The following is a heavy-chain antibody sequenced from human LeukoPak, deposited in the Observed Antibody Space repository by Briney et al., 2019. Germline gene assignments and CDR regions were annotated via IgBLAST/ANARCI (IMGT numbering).Heavy chain of an antibody. CDR2: INTDVTIT. J-gene: IGHJ4*02. D-gene: IGHD4-17*01. Sequence: GGSLRLSCAASGFTFSGYRMHWVRHPPGKGLEWVSHINTDVTITNYADSVRGRFTISRDDAKNTLYLQMNSLRAEDTAVYYCARGAGVGSYSDIDYWGQGTLVTVSS. V-gene: IGHV3-74*01. CDR3: ARGAGVGSYSDIDY. CDR1: GFTFSGYR.